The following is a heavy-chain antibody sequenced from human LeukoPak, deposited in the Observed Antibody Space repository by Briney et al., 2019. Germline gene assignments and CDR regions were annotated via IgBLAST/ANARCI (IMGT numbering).Heavy chain of an antibody. Sequence: PGGSLRLSCAASGFTFSSYAMHWVRQAPGKGLEWVAVISYDGSNKYYADSVKGRFTTSRDNSKNTLYLQMNSLRAEDTAVYYCARATYYYDSSGYYYGSFDYWGQGTLVTVSS. CDR3: ARATYYYDSSGYYYGSFDY. D-gene: IGHD3-22*01. J-gene: IGHJ4*02. V-gene: IGHV3-30-3*01. CDR2: ISYDGSNK. CDR1: GFTFSSYA.